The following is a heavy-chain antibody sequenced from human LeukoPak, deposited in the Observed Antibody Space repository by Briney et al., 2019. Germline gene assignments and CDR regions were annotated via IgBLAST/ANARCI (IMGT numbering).Heavy chain of an antibody. J-gene: IGHJ3*02. V-gene: IGHV4-59*01. CDR1: GGSISSYY. CDR2: IYYSGST. Sequence: SETLSLTCTVSGGSISSYYWSWIRQPPGKGLEWIGYIYYSGSTNYNPSLKSRVTISVDTSKNQFSLKLSSVTAADTAVYYCAREPPPPLDAFDIWGQGTMVTVSS. CDR3: AREPPPPLDAFDI.